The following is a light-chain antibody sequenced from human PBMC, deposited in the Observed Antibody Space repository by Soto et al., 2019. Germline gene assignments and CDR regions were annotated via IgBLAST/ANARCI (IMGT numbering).Light chain of an antibody. V-gene: IGLV7-46*01. J-gene: IGLJ1*01. CDR1: TGAVTNGHY. CDR2: DTT. Sequence: QAVVTQEPSLTVSPGGTVTLTCGSSTGAVTNGHYPYWFQQKPGQAPRTLIYDTTNRHSWTPAQFSGSLLGGKAALTLSGAQPEDEAEYYCLLSYNGPSVFGTGTKVTVL. CDR3: LLSYNGPSV.